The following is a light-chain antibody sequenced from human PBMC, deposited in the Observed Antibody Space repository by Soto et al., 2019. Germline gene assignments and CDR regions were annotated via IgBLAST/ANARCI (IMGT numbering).Light chain of an antibody. CDR3: QLYGASLVT. Sequence: EIVLTQSPGTLSLSPGERAALSCRASQSISSSFLAWYQHKPGQAPRLLIHGASSRATGIPDRFSGSGSGTDFTLTISRLDPEDFAVYYCQLYGASLVTFGHGTKVEI. V-gene: IGKV3-20*01. CDR2: GAS. J-gene: IGKJ2*01. CDR1: QSISSSF.